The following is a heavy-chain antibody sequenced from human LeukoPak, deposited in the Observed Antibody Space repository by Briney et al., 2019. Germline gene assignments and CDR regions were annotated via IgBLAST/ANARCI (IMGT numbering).Heavy chain of an antibody. CDR2: TYYRSKWSK. CDR3: ARSLDTDLRE. CDR1: GDSVSSNNAA. J-gene: IGHJ4*02. Sequence: SQTLSLTCAISGDSVSSNNAAWNWIRQSPSRGLEWLGRTYYRSKWSKDYAVSVKSRITINPDTSNNQLSLQLNSVTPEDTAVYYCARSLDTDLREWGQGTLVTVSS. D-gene: IGHD5-18*01. V-gene: IGHV6-1*01.